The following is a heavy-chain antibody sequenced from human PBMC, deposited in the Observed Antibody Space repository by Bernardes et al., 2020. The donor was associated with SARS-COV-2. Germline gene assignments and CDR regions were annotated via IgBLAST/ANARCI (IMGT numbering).Heavy chain of an antibody. J-gene: IGHJ3*02. CDR3: ARDRESYQRDIFDI. CDR2: ISSGGTYT. Sequence: GGSLRLSCAASAFTFDHYTMNWVRQAPGKGLEWVSSISSGGTYTYYADSLKGRFTISRDDARNSLYLQMNSLRAEDTAVYYCARDRESYQRDIFDIWGQGTTVTVSS. V-gene: IGHV3-21*01. CDR1: AFTFDHYT. D-gene: IGHD1-26*01.